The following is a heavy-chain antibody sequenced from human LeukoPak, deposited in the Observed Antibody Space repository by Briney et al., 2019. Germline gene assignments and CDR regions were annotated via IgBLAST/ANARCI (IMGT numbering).Heavy chain of an antibody. Sequence: GGSLRLSCAASGFTFSSYAMSWVRQAPGKGLEWVSAISGSGGSRYYADSVKGRFTISRDNSKNTLYLQMNSLRAEDTAVYYCAKGTAVAGIGDAFDIWGQGTMVTVSS. J-gene: IGHJ3*02. CDR2: ISGSGGSR. D-gene: IGHD6-19*01. CDR1: GFTFSSYA. V-gene: IGHV3-23*01. CDR3: AKGTAVAGIGDAFDI.